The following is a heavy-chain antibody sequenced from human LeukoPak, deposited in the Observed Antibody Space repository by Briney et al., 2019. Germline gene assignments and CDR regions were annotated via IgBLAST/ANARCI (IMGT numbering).Heavy chain of an antibody. V-gene: IGHV3-7*01. D-gene: IGHD5-12*01. J-gene: IGHJ4*02. Sequence: GGSLRLSCAASGFTFSNYWMSWVRQAPGKGLEWVAHINQDGSEEHYMDSVKARFIISRDNAKNSLSLQMDSLRAEDTAVYYCVRDGGVSGYDLLDNWGQGTLVTVSS. CDR2: INQDGSEE. CDR1: GFTFSNYW. CDR3: VRDGGVSGYDLLDN.